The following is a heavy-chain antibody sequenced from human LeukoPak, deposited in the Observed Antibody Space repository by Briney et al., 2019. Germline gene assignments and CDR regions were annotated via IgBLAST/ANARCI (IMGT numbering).Heavy chain of an antibody. CDR2: INPNSGGT. CDR1: GYTFTGYY. V-gene: IGHV1-2*02. CDR3: ARGGFGYCRGGSCYYLNY. Sequence: ASVKVSCKASGYTFTGYYMHWVRQAPGQGLEWMGWINPNSGGTNYAQKFQGRVTITRDTSASTAYMELSSLRSEDTAVYYCARGGFGYCRGGSCYYLNYGGRGPRFTVS. J-gene: IGHJ4*02. D-gene: IGHD2-15*01.